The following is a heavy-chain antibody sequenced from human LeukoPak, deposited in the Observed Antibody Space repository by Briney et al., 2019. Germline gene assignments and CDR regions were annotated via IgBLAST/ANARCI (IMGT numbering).Heavy chain of an antibody. V-gene: IGHV3-73*01. D-gene: IGHD2-2*01. CDR3: NSSQLPAAMGLEFDY. CDR1: GFTLSGSA. J-gene: IGHJ4*02. CDR2: IRSKANSYAT. Sequence: GGTLKLSCAASGFTLSGSAMHWVRQASGKGLEWVGRIRSKANSYATAHAASVKGRFTISRDDSKNTAYLQMNSMKTEDTAVYYCNSSQLPAAMGLEFDYWGEGTLVTVSS.